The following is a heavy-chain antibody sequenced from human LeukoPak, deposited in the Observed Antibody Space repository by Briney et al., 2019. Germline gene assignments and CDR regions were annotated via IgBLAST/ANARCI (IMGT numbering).Heavy chain of an antibody. D-gene: IGHD3-10*01. CDR3: ARRYSYGSGMYGLDV. CDR2: FYYSERP. V-gene: IGHV4-39*01. Sequence: SETLSLTCTVSGGSINNRRNYWGWLRQPPGKGLEWIGSFYYSERPYYNPSLESRVTISADTSKNQLSLELTSVTAADTAEYYCARRYSYGSGMYGLDVWGQGTTVTASS. CDR1: GGSINNRRNY. J-gene: IGHJ6*02.